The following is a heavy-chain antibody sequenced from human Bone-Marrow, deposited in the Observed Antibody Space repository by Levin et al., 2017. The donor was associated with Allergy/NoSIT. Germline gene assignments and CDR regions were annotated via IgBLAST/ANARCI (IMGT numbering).Heavy chain of an antibody. J-gene: IGHJ3*02. CDR1: GYTFTSYA. D-gene: IGHD3-22*01. Sequence: ASVKVSCKASGYTFTSYAMHWVRQAPGQRLEWMGWINAGNGNTKYSQKFQGRVTITRDTSASTAYMELSSLRSEDTAVYYCASFTMIVVPNLSEEAFDIWGQGTMVTVSS. CDR3: ASFTMIVVPNLSEEAFDI. V-gene: IGHV1-3*01. CDR2: INAGNGNT.